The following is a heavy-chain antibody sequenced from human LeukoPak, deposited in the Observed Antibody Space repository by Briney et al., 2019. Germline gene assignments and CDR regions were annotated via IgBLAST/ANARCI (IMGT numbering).Heavy chain of an antibody. J-gene: IGHJ3*02. V-gene: IGHV3-53*01. CDR3: ARDRRGDSGAFDI. CDR1: GFTVSSNY. CDR2: IYSGGST. D-gene: IGHD3-10*01. Sequence: GGSLRLSCAASGFTVSSNYMSWVRQAPGKGLEWVSVIYSGGSTYYADSVKGRFTISRDNSKNTLYLQMNSLRAEDTAVYYCARDRRGDSGAFDIWGQGTMVTVSS.